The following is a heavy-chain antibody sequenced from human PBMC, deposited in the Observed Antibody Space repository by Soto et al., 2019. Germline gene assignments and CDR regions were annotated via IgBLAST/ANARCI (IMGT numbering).Heavy chain of an antibody. J-gene: IGHJ4*02. Sequence: QVQLVQSGAEVKKPGSSVNVSCKAHGSTFDIYGLNWVRQAPGKGLEWMGGIIPVFGTSNYAQKFRGRVTITADESTRTAYMELSSLRSEDTAVYYCASKREGRITMVRGVIPYLDYWGQGTLVTVSS. CDR1: GSTFDIYG. CDR3: ASKREGRITMVRGVIPYLDY. V-gene: IGHV1-69*01. D-gene: IGHD3-10*01. CDR2: IIPVFGTS.